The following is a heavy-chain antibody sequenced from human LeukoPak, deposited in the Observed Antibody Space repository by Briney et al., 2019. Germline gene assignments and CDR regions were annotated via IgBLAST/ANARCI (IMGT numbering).Heavy chain of an antibody. D-gene: IGHD6-6*01. CDR2: ISGSGGST. CDR3: AKHIAARPLYFDY. Sequence: GGSLRLSCAASGFTFSSYAMSWVRQAPGKGLEWVSAISGSGGSTYYVDSVKGRFTISRDNSKNTLYLQMNSLRAEDTAVYYCAKHIAARPLYFDYWGQGTLVTVSS. V-gene: IGHV3-23*01. J-gene: IGHJ4*02. CDR1: GFTFSSYA.